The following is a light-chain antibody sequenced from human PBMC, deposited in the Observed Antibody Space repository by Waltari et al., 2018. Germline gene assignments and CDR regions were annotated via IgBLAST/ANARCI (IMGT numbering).Light chain of an antibody. CDR1: SSDVGGFNY. J-gene: IGLJ3*02. Sequence: QSALTQPPSASGSPGQSVTISCTGTSSDVGGFNYVSRYQQNPGKVPKLMIYEVTKGPSGVPDRFSGSKSGNTASLTVSGLQTEDEADYYCSSYAGGSWVFGGGTKLTVL. CDR3: SSYAGGSWV. V-gene: IGLV2-8*01. CDR2: EVT.